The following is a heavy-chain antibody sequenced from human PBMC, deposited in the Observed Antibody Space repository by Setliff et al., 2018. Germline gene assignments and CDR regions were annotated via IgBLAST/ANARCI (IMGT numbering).Heavy chain of an antibody. CDR1: GYIFSTYG. J-gene: IGHJ4*02. CDR2: ISANNGHT. Sequence: ASVKVSCKASGYIFSTYGITWVRQAPGQGLEWMGWISANNGHTKYVQKFQGRVTMTTDTSASIAFMELSSLRSEDMAVYYCARSGGSNWQTKLDYWGQGTLVTVSS. D-gene: IGHD2-15*01. CDR3: ARSGGSNWQTKLDY. V-gene: IGHV1-18*03.